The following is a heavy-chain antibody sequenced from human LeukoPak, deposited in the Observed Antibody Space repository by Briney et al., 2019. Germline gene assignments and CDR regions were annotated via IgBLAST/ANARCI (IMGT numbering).Heavy chain of an antibody. CDR2: MNPNSGNT. CDR1: GYTFTSYD. J-gene: IGHJ4*02. V-gene: IGHV1-8*01. D-gene: IGHD3-10*01. CDR3: ARAASRRRGVVRRYFDY. Sequence: ASVKVSCKASGYTFTSYDINWVRQATGQGLEWMGWMNPNSGNTGYAQEFQGRVTMTRNTSISTAYMELSSLRSEDTAVYYCARAASRRRGVVRRYFDYWGQGTLVTVSS.